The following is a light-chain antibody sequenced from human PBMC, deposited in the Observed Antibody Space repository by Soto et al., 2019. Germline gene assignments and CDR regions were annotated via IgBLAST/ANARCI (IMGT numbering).Light chain of an antibody. CDR2: DAS. Sequence: RVTQSRSCLSSSVGDRFTITCRASQSISSWLAWYQQKPGKAPKLLIYDASNLESGVPSRFSGSGSGTEFTLTISSLQPDDFATYSSHQYSSYWTFRQGTKV. J-gene: IGKJ1*01. CDR1: QSISSW. V-gene: IGKV1-5*01. CDR3: HQYSSYWT.